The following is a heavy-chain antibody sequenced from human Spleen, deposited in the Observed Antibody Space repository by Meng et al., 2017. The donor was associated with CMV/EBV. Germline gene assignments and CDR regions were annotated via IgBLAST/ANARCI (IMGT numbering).Heavy chain of an antibody. CDR3: ARCTMRDYYDSSGYGDWFDP. Sequence: FSSYAISGVRQAPGQGLEWMGGISPIFGTANYAQKFQGRVTITTDESTSTAYMELSSLRSEDTAVYYCARCTMRDYYDSSGYGDWFDPWGQGTLVTVSS. V-gene: IGHV1-69*05. CDR2: ISPIFGTA. J-gene: IGHJ5*02. CDR1: FSSYA. D-gene: IGHD3-22*01.